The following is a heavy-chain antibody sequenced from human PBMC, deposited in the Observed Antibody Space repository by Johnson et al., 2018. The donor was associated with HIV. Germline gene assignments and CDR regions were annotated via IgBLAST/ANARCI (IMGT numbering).Heavy chain of an antibody. CDR1: GFTFSDHY. V-gene: IGHV3-30*02. Sequence: VQLVESGGGLVKPGGSLRLSCAVSGFTFSDHYMSWIRQAPGKGLEWVAFIRYDGSNKYYADSVKGRFTISRDNSKNTLYLQMNSLRAEDTAVYYCAKDGAAAGTVGADAFDIWGQGTMVTVSP. J-gene: IGHJ3*02. CDR3: AKDGAAAGTVGADAFDI. CDR2: IRYDGSNK. D-gene: IGHD6-13*01.